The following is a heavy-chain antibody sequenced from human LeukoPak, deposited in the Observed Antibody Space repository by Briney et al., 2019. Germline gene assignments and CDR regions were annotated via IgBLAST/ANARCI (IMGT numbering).Heavy chain of an antibody. CDR3: AADRGDYSGSYWTAFDI. V-gene: IGHV1-24*01. D-gene: IGHD1-26*01. J-gene: IGHJ3*02. CDR1: EYTLTELS. Sequence: ASVKVSCKVSEYTLTELSMHWVRLAPGKGLEWLGGFDPEDGEIIYAQKFQGRVTMSDDTSTVTAYMELGSLRSDDTAVYYCAADRGDYSGSYWTAFDIWGQGTMVTVSS. CDR2: FDPEDGEI.